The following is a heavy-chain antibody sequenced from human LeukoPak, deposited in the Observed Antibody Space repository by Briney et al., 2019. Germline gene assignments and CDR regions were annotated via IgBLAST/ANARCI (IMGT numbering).Heavy chain of an antibody. J-gene: IGHJ3*02. CDR3: ARDLAFGEMVTNRGAFDI. D-gene: IGHD5-24*01. CDR2: INPTSGGT. Sequence: ASLKVSCKASGYTLTGYYMHWVRQAPGQGLEWMGWINPTSGGTNYAQKFQGRVTMTRDTSISTAYMELSRLRSDATAVYYCARDLAFGEMVTNRGAFDIWGQGTMVTVSS. V-gene: IGHV1-2*02. CDR1: GYTLTGYY.